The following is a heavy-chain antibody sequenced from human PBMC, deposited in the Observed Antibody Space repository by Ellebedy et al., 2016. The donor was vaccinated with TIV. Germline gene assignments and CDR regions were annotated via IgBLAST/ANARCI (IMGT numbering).Heavy chain of an antibody. D-gene: IGHD3-22*01. CDR2: MSGRGEST. V-gene: IGHV3-23*01. CDR3: ATRGHSIGWFAD. CDR1: GFIFSDYA. Sequence: PGGSLRLSCATSGFIFSDYAISWVRQPPGKGLEWVATMSGRGESTFAADSVKGRFTISRDFSKRTVYLQMNSLRVEATAVYFCATRGHSIGWFADWGQGTLVTVSS. J-gene: IGHJ5*02.